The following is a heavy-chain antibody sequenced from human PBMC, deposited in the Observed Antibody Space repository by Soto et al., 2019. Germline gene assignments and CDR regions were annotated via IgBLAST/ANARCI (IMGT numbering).Heavy chain of an antibody. D-gene: IGHD1-26*01. CDR1: GFTFGDYA. J-gene: IGHJ6*02. CDR3: TREEHYYYYGMDV. Sequence: GGSLRLSCTASGFTFGDYAMSWFRQAPWKGLEWVGFIRSKAYGGTTEYAASVKGRFTISRDDSKSIAYLQMNSLKTEDTAVNYCTREEHYYYYGMDVWGQGTTVTVSS. CDR2: IRSKAYGGTT. V-gene: IGHV3-49*03.